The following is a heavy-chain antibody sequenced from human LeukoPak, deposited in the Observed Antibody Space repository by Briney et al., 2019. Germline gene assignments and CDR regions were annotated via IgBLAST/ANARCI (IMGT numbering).Heavy chain of an antibody. CDR1: GFTFGDHI. CDR2: VSGSGSTV. V-gene: IGHV3-48*01. J-gene: IGHJ4*02. Sequence: GGSLRLSCAASGFTFGDHIMNWVRQLPGKRLEWVAYVSGSGSTVYYADSVKGRFTVSRDDGKSSLYLQMNSLRVEDTALYYCVRQFASWGQGTLVTVSS. CDR3: VRQFAS.